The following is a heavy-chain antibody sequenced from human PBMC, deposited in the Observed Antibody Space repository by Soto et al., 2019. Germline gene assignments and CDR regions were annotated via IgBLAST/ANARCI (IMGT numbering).Heavy chain of an antibody. CDR2: IYSSGST. CDR3: TRGTLH. CDR1: GTSITSGGYY. J-gene: IGHJ4*02. Sequence: QVQLQESGPGLVKPSQTLSLICTVSGTSITSGGYYWSWIRQHPGKGLEWIGCIYSSGSTSYNPSLKSRLAMSVDTSKNQFSLSLSSVTAADTAVYYCTRGTLHWGQGTLLTVSS. V-gene: IGHV4-31*03.